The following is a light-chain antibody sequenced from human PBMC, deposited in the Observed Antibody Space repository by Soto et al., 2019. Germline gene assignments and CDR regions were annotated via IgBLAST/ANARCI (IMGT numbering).Light chain of an antibody. J-gene: IGKJ4*01. CDR2: DAS. CDR3: QQRGNWPLT. V-gene: IGKV3-11*01. Sequence: EIVLTQSPATLSLSPGERATLSCRASQNVGSYLAWYQQKPGQAPRLLIYDASNRATGIPARFSGSGSGTDFPLTITRLAPEDFAVYYCQQRGNWPLTFGGGTKLEI. CDR1: QNVGSY.